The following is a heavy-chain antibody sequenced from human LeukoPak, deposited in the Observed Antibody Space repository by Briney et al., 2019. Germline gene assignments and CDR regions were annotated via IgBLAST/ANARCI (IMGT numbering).Heavy chain of an antibody. D-gene: IGHD1-14*01. V-gene: IGHV3-11*04. CDR2: ITDTGSTT. Sequence: GGSLRLSCAASGFTFRDNYMTWIRQAPGKGLEWVSYITDTGSTTYYADPVKGRFTISRDNAKNSPYLQMNSLRGEDTAVYYCARARKGYYFDYWGQGTLVTVSS. CDR1: GFTFRDNY. J-gene: IGHJ4*02. CDR3: ARARKGYYFDY.